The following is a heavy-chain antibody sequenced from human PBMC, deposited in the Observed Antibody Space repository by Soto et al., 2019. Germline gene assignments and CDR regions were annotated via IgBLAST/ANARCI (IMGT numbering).Heavy chain of an antibody. Sequence: SVKVSCKASGGTLSSYAISWVRQAPGQGLEWMGGIIPIFGTANYAQKFQGRVTITADESTSTAYMELSSLRSEDTAVYYCARAEYSSSSGISDYGMDVWGQGTTVTVSS. V-gene: IGHV1-69*13. CDR1: GGTLSSYA. CDR3: ARAEYSSSSGISDYGMDV. CDR2: IIPIFGTA. D-gene: IGHD6-6*01. J-gene: IGHJ6*02.